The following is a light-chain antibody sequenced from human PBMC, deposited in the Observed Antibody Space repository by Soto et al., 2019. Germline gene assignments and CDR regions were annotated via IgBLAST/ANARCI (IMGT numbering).Light chain of an antibody. CDR2: GAS. Sequence: DIQMTQSPLRLSASVGDRVTITCRASQSINNWLAWYQQKPGKAPKLLLYGASSRDSGVPPRFSGSGYGTEFTLSISSLQPDDFATYYCQQYNRYSGMFGQGTKVEV. CDR3: QQYNRYSGM. CDR1: QSINNW. J-gene: IGKJ1*01. V-gene: IGKV1-5*01.